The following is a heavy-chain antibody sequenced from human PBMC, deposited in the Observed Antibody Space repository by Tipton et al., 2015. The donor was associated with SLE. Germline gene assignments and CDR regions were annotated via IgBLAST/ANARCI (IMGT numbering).Heavy chain of an antibody. D-gene: IGHD1-26*01. Sequence: TLSLTCTVSGGSISRTSDFWGWIRQPPGKGLEWIGSIHYSGGTYYNPSLKSRLTISVDTSKSQFSLKVTSVTAADTAVYYCVREDNLVGTTPVLDYWGQGTLVTVSS. J-gene: IGHJ4*02. CDR2: IHYSGGT. CDR3: VREDNLVGTTPVLDY. CDR1: GGSISRTSDF. V-gene: IGHV4-39*07.